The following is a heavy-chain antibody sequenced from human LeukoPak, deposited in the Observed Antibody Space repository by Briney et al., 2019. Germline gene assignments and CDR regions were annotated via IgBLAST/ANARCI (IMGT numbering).Heavy chain of an antibody. CDR3: ARGYYYDSSGSTFDF. V-gene: IGHV1-2*02. Sequence: ASVKVSCKASGGTFSSYAISWVRQAPGQGLEWMGGIIPKSGGTNYAQKFQGRVTMTRDTSISTAYMELSRLRSDDTAVYYCARGYYYDSSGSTFDFWGQGTLVTVSS. D-gene: IGHD3-22*01. CDR1: GGTFSSYA. CDR2: IIPKSGGT. J-gene: IGHJ4*02.